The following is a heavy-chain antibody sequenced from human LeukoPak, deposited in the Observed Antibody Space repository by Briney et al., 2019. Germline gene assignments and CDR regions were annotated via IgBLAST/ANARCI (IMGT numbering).Heavy chain of an antibody. J-gene: IGHJ3*02. CDR3: ARPQSGTYHDAFDI. CDR1: GFTFSSYW. Sequence: GGSLRLSCAASGFTFSSYWMTWVRQAPGKGLEWVANIKQDGSAKYYVDSVKGRFTISRDYAKNSLYLQVNSLRAEDTAVYYCARPQSGTYHDAFDIWGQGTMVTVSS. V-gene: IGHV3-7*01. CDR2: IKQDGSAK. D-gene: IGHD1-26*01.